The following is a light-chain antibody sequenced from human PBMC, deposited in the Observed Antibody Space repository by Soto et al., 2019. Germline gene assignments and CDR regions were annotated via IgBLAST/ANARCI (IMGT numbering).Light chain of an antibody. J-gene: IGLJ3*02. CDR1: SSDIGDYNY. CDR3: YSLASTRTPWL. Sequence: QSALNQPASVSGSPGQSITISCTGTSSDIGDYNYVSWYQLQPDKAPKLMIYKVSDRPSGVSSRFSGSKSGSTAFLTISGLQPEDEADYYCYSLASTRTPWLFGRGTKLTVL. V-gene: IGLV2-14*01. CDR2: KVS.